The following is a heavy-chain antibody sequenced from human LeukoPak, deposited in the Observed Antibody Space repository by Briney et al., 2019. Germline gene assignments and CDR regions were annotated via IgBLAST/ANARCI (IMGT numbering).Heavy chain of an antibody. CDR1: GYTFTGYY. CDR2: INPNSGGT. CDR3: ARVGSYDSSGYYVPP. Sequence: ASVKVSCKASGYTFTGYYMHWVRQAPGQGLEWMGWINPNSGGTNYAQKFQGRVTMTRDTSISTAYMELSRLRSDDTAVYYCARVGSYDSSGYYVPPWGQGTLVTVSS. J-gene: IGHJ5*02. V-gene: IGHV1-2*02. D-gene: IGHD3-22*01.